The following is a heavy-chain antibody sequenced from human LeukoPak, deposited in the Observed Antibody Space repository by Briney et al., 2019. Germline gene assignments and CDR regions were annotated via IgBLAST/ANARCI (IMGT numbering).Heavy chain of an antibody. J-gene: IGHJ6*03. CDR1: GDSMSSYY. D-gene: IGHD2-2*01. CDR2: IYYSGST. CDR3: ARVVVGAFYYYYYMDV. V-gene: IGHV4-59*01. Sequence: SETLSLTYTLSGDSMSSYYCSWLRQPPGKGLQWIGYIYYSGSTNYNPSLKSRVIISVDRSKNQFSLRLTSVTAADTAVYYCARVVVGAFYYYYYMDVWGKGTTVIVSS.